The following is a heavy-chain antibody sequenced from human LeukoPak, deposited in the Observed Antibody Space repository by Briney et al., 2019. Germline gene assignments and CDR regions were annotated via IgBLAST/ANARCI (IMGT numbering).Heavy chain of an antibody. Sequence: KPSETLSLTCAVYGGSFSGYYWSWIRQPPGKGLEWIGEINHSGSTNYNPSLKSRVTISVDTSKNQFSLKLSSVTAADTAVYYCARLWFGEKDYWGQGTLVTVSS. CDR2: INHSGST. V-gene: IGHV4-34*01. CDR1: GGSFSGYY. CDR3: ARLWFGEKDY. J-gene: IGHJ4*02. D-gene: IGHD3-10*01.